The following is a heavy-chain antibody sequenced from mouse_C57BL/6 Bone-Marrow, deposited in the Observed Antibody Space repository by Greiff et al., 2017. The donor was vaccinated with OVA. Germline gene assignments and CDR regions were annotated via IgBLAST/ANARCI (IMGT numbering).Heavy chain of an antibody. CDR2: LDPSVSYT. V-gene: IGHV1-50*01. CDR1: GYTFTSYW. J-gene: IGHJ2*01. D-gene: IGHD2-1*01. CDR3: ARTGDLLWYFDY. Sequence: VQLQQPGAELVKPGASVKLSCKASGYTFTSYWMHGVKQRPGRGLGWMGELDPSVSYTNYNQKFKGKATLTVDTSSSTAYMQLSSRTSEDSAVYYCARTGDLLWYFDYWGQGTTLTVSS.